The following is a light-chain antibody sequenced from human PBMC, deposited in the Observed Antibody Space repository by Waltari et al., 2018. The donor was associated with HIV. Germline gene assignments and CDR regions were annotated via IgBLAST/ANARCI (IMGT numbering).Light chain of an antibody. CDR3: QQYGTSPLT. CDR1: QSVSNNY. Sequence: EIVLTQSPGTLSLSPGERATLSCRASQSVSNNYLAWYQQKPGQAPRLLSSGASSRATGSPDRVSGSGSGTDFTLTISRLEPEDFAVYYCQQYGTSPLTFGGGTNVDMK. V-gene: IGKV3-20*01. CDR2: GAS. J-gene: IGKJ4*01.